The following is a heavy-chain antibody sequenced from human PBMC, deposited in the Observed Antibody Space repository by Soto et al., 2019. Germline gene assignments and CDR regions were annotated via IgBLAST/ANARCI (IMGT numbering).Heavy chain of an antibody. D-gene: IGHD3-22*01. V-gene: IGHV4-59*01. CDR2: IYYTGTT. CDR1: GGSISSYY. Sequence: QVQLQESGPGLVKPSETLSLTCSVSGGSISSYYWSWIRQPPGKGLEWLGNIYYTGTTNYNPSLTSRNTRSADTSKNRSSLKLSSLTAADTAVYYCVRVGYYYASGSYYCPHYWGRGTLITVSS. J-gene: IGHJ4*02. CDR3: VRVGYYYASGSYYCPHY.